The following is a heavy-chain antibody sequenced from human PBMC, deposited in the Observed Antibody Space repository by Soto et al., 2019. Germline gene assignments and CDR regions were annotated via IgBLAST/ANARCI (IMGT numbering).Heavy chain of an antibody. V-gene: IGHV4-59*01. J-gene: IGHJ4*02. CDR3: ARAGWPEYYFDY. CDR1: GGSISSYY. CDR2: IYYSGST. D-gene: IGHD3-9*01. Sequence: SETLSLTCTVSGGSISSYYWSWFRQPPGKGLEWIGYIYYSGSTNYNPSLKSRVTISVDTSKNQFSLKLSSVTAADTAVYYCARAGWPEYYFDYWGQGTLVTVS.